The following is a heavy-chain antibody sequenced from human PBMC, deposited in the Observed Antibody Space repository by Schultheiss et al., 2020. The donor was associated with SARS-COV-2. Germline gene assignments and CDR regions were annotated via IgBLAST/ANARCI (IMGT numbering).Heavy chain of an antibody. CDR3: VRAERDYFYYGMDV. V-gene: IGHV3-33*08. Sequence: GGSLRLSCSASGFTFSNYGMHWVRQGPAMGLEWVAGMSYNGGNIVYANSAKGRFTISRDNSKNTLYLQMNSLRDEDAAVFFCVRAERDYFYYGMDVWGLGTTVTVSS. CDR2: MSYNGGNI. CDR1: GFTFSNYG. J-gene: IGHJ6*02.